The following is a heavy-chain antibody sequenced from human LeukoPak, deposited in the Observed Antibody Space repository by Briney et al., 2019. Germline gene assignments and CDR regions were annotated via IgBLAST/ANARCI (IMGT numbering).Heavy chain of an antibody. Sequence: ASVKVSCKASGYTFTGYYMHWVRQAPGQGLEWMGWINPNSGGTNYAQKFQGRVTMTRDTSISTAYMELSRLRSDDTAAYYCARGCSSTSCLDYWGQGTLVTVSS. V-gene: IGHV1-2*02. CDR2: INPNSGGT. D-gene: IGHD2-2*01. J-gene: IGHJ4*02. CDR1: GYTFTGYY. CDR3: ARGCSSTSCLDY.